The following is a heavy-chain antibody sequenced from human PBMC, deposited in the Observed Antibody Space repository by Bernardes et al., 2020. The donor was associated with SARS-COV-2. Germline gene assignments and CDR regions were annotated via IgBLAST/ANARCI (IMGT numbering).Heavy chain of an antibody. V-gene: IGHV3-9*01. J-gene: IGHJ4*02. Sequence: GGSLRLSCAASGFTFDDYAMHWVRQAPGKGLEWVSGISWNSGSIGYADSVKGRFTISRDNAKNSLYLQMNSLRAEDTALYYCAKDLYSYGFDYWGQGTLVTVSS. CDR3: AKDLYSYGFDY. CDR1: GFTFDDYA. CDR2: ISWNSGSI. D-gene: IGHD5-18*01.